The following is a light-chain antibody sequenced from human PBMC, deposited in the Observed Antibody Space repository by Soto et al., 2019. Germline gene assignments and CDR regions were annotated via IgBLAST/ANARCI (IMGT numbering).Light chain of an antibody. Sequence: QSVLTQPPSASGTPGQRVTISCYGSSSNIGSNYVYWYQQLPGTAPKLLIYSNNQRPSGVPDRFSGSKSGTSASLAISGLRSEDEADYYCAAWDDSLSGHYVFGTGTKLTVL. J-gene: IGLJ1*01. CDR3: AAWDDSLSGHYV. CDR1: SSNIGSNY. V-gene: IGLV1-47*02. CDR2: SNN.